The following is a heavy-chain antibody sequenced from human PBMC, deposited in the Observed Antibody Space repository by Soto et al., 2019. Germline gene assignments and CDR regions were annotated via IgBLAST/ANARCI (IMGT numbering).Heavy chain of an antibody. D-gene: IGHD2-15*01. J-gene: IGHJ6*02. V-gene: IGHV1-2*02. CDR2: VSPKTGET. CDR3: ARRPMWRQVAQDYGMDV. CDR1: GYPFTGYY. Sequence: QVQLVQSGSEVKKPGASVTVSCKASGYPFTGYYIHWVRQAPGQGPEWMGWVSPKTGETNYVQKFQGRVTMTPETSTSTAYLELTILRSDDTAVYYCARRPMWRQVAQDYGMDVWGPGTTVTVS.